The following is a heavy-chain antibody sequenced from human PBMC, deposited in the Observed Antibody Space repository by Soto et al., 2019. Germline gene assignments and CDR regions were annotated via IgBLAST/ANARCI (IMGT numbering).Heavy chain of an antibody. D-gene: IGHD2-21*02. CDR2: IYYSGST. J-gene: IGHJ5*02. Sequence: SETPSLTCTVSGGSISSYYWTWIRYPPGKGLKWIGYIYYSGSTNYNPSLKSRVTISVDTSKNQFSLKLSSVTAADTAVYYCARDRAFCGGDCYSGSGWLDPWGQGTLVTVSS. V-gene: IGHV4-59*01. CDR3: ARDRAFCGGDCYSGSGWLDP. CDR1: GGSISSYY.